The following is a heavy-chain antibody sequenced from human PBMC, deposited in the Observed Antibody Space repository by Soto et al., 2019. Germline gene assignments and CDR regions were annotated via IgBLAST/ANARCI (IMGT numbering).Heavy chain of an antibody. Sequence: GGSLRLSCAASGFTFSSYAMSWVRQAPGKGLEWVSAISGSGGSTYYADSVKGRFTISRDNSKNTLYLQMNSLRAEDTAVYYCAKKGGTSGSYSASYYGMDVWGQGTTVTVSS. CDR3: AKKGGTSGSYSASYYGMDV. V-gene: IGHV3-23*01. CDR1: GFTFSSYA. D-gene: IGHD1-26*01. CDR2: ISGSGGST. J-gene: IGHJ6*02.